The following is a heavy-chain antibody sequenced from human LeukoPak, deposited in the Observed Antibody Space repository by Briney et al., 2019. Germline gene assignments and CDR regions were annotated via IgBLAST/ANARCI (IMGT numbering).Heavy chain of an antibody. CDR2: INAGNGNT. V-gene: IGHV1-3*01. Sequence: GASVKVSCKASGYTFTSYAMHWVRQAPGQRLEWMGWINAGNGNTKYSQKFQGRVTITRDTSASTAYMELSSLRSEDTAVYYCARITYYYGSGSYFVPDYWGQGTLVTVSS. J-gene: IGHJ4*02. CDR3: ARITYYYGSGSYFVPDY. D-gene: IGHD3-10*01. CDR1: GYTFTSYA.